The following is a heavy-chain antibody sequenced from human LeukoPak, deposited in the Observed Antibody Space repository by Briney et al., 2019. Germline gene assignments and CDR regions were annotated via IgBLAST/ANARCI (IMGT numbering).Heavy chain of an antibody. V-gene: IGHV4-31*03. CDR2: IYYSGST. CDR3: ARGYYDILTGFYNVWDY. CDR1: GGSISSGGYY. J-gene: IGHJ4*02. D-gene: IGHD3-9*01. Sequence: SETLSLTCTVSGGSISSGGYYWSWIRQHPGTGLEWIGYIYYSGSTYYNPSLKSRVTISVDTSKNQFSLKLSSVTAADTAVYYCARGYYDILTGFYNVWDYWGQGTLVTVSS.